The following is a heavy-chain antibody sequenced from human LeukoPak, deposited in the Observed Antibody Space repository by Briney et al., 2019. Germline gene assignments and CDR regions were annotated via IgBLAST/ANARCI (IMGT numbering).Heavy chain of an antibody. D-gene: IGHD3/OR15-3a*01. Sequence: PSETLSLTCTVSGGSISSYYWSWIRQPPGKGLEWIGYIYYSGSTNYNPSLKSRVTISVDTSKNQFSLKLSSVTAADTAVYYCARGGWTGEWEFWGQGTLVSVSS. CDR1: GGSISSYY. V-gene: IGHV4-59*01. CDR3: ARGGWTGEWEF. J-gene: IGHJ4*02. CDR2: IYYSGST.